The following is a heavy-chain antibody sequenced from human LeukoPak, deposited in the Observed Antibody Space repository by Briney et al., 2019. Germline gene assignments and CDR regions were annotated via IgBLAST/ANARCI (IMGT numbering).Heavy chain of an antibody. CDR3: AKYYDILTGYYTGNWFDP. Sequence: GGSLRLSCAASGFVFSSYNMNWVRQAPGKGLEWVSFISSSSSSIYYADSVKGRFTISRDNAKNSLYLQMNSLRAEDTAVYYCAKYYDILTGYYTGNWFDPWGQGTLVTVSS. V-gene: IGHV3-48*01. CDR1: GFVFSSYN. D-gene: IGHD3-9*01. CDR2: ISSSSSSI. J-gene: IGHJ5*02.